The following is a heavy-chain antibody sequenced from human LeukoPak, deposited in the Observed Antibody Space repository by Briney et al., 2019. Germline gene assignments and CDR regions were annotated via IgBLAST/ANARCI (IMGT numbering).Heavy chain of an antibody. CDR1: GGTFSSYA. Sequence: SVKVSCKASGGTFSSYAISWVRQAPGQGLEWMGEIIPIFGTANYAQKFQGRVTMTRDMSTSTVYMELSSLRSEDTAVYYCARGGIVVVVAAPPQDYWGQGTLVTVSS. CDR3: ARGGIVVVVAAPPQDY. D-gene: IGHD2-15*01. CDR2: IIPIFGTA. J-gene: IGHJ4*02. V-gene: IGHV1-69*05.